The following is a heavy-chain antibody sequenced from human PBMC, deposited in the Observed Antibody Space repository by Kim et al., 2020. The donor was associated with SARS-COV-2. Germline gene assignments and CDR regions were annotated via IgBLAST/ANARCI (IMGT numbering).Heavy chain of an antibody. CDR1: GYIFSAYG. D-gene: IGHD4-17*01. J-gene: IGHJ4*02. V-gene: IGHV1-18*04. Sequence: ASVKVSYKASGYIFSAYGFTWVRQAPGQGLEWMGWISARDGNTKYAQRVQGRVIMTTDTSTSTAYMELRGLRSDDSAIYYCARGAYGDVSFDYWGRGTLITVSS. CDR2: ISARDGNT. CDR3: ARGAYGDVSFDY.